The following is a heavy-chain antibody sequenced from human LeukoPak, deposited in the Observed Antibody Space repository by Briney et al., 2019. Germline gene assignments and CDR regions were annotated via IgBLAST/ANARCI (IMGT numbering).Heavy chain of an antibody. Sequence: GGSLRLSCAASGFTFSSYAMSWVRQAPGKGLEWVSAISGSGGSTYYADSVRGRFTISRDNSKNTLYLQMNSLRAEDTAVYYCASPGIAAAGTPAFDYWGQGTLVTVSS. D-gene: IGHD6-13*01. V-gene: IGHV3-23*01. J-gene: IGHJ4*02. CDR2: ISGSGGST. CDR3: ASPGIAAAGTPAFDY. CDR1: GFTFSSYA.